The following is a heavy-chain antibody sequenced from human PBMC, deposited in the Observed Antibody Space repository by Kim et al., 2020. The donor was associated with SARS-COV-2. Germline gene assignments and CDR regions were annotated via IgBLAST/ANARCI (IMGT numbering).Heavy chain of an antibody. CDR3: ARHSYPSGWVAAAAWFDP. CDR2: IYYSGCT. D-gene: IGHD6-13*01. J-gene: IGHJ5*02. V-gene: IGHV4-39*01. CDR1: GVSISSSRYY. Sequence: SETLSLTCTVSGVSISSSRYYWGWIRQPPGKGLDWIGSIYYSGCTYYNPSLKSRVTISVDTSKNQFSLKLSSVTAADTAVYYCARHSYPSGWVAAAAWFDPWGQGTLVTVSS.